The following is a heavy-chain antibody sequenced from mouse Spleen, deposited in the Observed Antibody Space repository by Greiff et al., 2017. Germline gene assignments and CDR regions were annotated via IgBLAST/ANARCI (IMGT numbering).Heavy chain of an antibody. CDR1: GFTFSDYG. CDR3: ARGRRDAMDY. CDR2: ISSGSSTI. J-gene: IGHJ4*01. Sequence: EVMLVESGGGLVKPGGSLKLSCAASGFTFSDYGMHWVRQAPEKGLEWVAYISSGSSTIYYADTVKGRFTISRDNAKNTLFLQMTSLRSEDTAMYYCARGRRDAMDYWGQGTSVTVSS. V-gene: IGHV5-17*01.